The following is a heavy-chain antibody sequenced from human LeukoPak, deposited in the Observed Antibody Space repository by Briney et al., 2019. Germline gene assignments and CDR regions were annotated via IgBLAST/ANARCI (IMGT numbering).Heavy chain of an antibody. Sequence: GGSLRLSCAASGFTISGAAMAWVRQAPGQGLGWVSGIGGNGNTHYADSVRGRFTISKDISKNTVSLQMSSLRAEDTAVYYCAKDILRWSFDSWGQGILVTVSS. J-gene: IGHJ4*02. CDR1: GFTISGAA. V-gene: IGHV3-23*01. CDR2: IGGNGNT. CDR3: AKDILRWSFDS. D-gene: IGHD4-23*01.